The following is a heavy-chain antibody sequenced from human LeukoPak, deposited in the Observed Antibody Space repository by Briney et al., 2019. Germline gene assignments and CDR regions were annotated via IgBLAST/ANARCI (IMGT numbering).Heavy chain of an antibody. CDR2: IYSGGST. D-gene: IGHD2/OR15-2a*01. CDR1: GFTVSSNY. V-gene: IGHV3-66*02. J-gene: IGHJ4*02. CDR3: ARAPDLVEVVLDY. Sequence: PGGSLRLSCAASGFTVSSNYMSWVRQAPGKGLEWVSVIYSGGSTYYADSVKGRFTISRDNSKYTLYLQMNSLRAESTAVYYCARAPDLVEVVLDYWGQGTLVTVSS.